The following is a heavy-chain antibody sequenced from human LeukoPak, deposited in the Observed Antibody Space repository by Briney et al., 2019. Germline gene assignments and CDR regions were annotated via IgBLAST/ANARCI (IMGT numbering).Heavy chain of an antibody. CDR2: IWYDGSNE. CDR3: ATVRSCSGGDCYYLDY. CDR1: GFTFRNYG. J-gene: IGHJ4*02. Sequence: PGRSLRLSCAASGFTFRNYGMYWVRQAPGKGLEWVAVIWYDGSNEYYADSVKGRFTISRDNSKNTLYLQMNSLRAEDTAVYYCATVRSCSGGDCYYLDYWGQGTLVTVSS. V-gene: IGHV3-33*01. D-gene: IGHD2-21*02.